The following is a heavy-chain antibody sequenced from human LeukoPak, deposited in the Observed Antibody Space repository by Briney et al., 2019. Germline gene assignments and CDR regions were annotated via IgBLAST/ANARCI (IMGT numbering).Heavy chain of an antibody. Sequence: ASVKVSCKASGYTFTSYYMHWVRQAPGQGLEWMGIINPSGGSTSYAQKFQGRVTMTRDTSTSTVYMELSSLRSEDTAVYYCARDKHIVVVAAILDYLGQGTLVTVSS. CDR1: GYTFTSYY. J-gene: IGHJ4*02. V-gene: IGHV1-46*01. D-gene: IGHD2-21*02. CDR3: ARDKHIVVVAAILDY. CDR2: INPSGGST.